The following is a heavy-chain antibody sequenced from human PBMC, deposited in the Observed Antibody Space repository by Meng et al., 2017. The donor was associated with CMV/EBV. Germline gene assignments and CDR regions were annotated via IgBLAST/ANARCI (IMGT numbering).Heavy chain of an antibody. J-gene: IGHJ4*02. CDR1: GFTFSSYG. D-gene: IGHD6-6*01. Sequence: GGSLRLSCAASGFTFSSYGMHWVRQAPGKGLEWVAFIRYDGSNKYYADSVKGRFTISRDNSKNTLYLQMNSLRAEDTAVYYCAKDHIAARPLYFDYWGQGTLVTVSS. V-gene: IGHV3-30*02. CDR3: AKDHIAARPLYFDY. CDR2: IRYDGSNK.